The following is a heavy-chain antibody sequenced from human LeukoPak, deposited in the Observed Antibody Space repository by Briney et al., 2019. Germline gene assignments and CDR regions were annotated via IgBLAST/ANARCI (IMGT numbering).Heavy chain of an antibody. CDR2: IKQDGSEK. V-gene: IGHV3-7*01. J-gene: IGHJ3*02. CDR3: ARDRPIYSSSWKDAFDM. Sequence: GGSLRLSCAASGFTFSNYWMSWVRQAPGKGLEWVANIKQDGSEKWYVDSVKGRFTISRDNAKNSLYLQMNSLRVEDTAVYYCARDRPIYSSSWKDAFDMWGQGTMVTVSS. D-gene: IGHD6-13*01. CDR1: GFTFSNYW.